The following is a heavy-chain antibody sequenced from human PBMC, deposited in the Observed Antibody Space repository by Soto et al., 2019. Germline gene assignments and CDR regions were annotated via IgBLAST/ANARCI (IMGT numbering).Heavy chain of an antibody. CDR1: GGSFSGYY. CDR2: INHSGST. Sequence: TSETLSLTCAVYGGSFSGYYWGWIRQPPGKGLEWIGEINHSGSTNYNPSLKSRVTISVDTSKNQFSLKLSSVTAADTAVYYCATLGYCSGGSCHASGKGTTVTVSS. D-gene: IGHD2-15*01. J-gene: IGHJ6*04. CDR3: ATLGYCSGGSCHA. V-gene: IGHV4-34*01.